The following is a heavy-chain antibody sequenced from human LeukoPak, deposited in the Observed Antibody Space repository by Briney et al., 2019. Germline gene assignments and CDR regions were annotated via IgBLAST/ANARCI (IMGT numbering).Heavy chain of an antibody. V-gene: IGHV4-61*02. CDR1: GGSISSGSDH. D-gene: IGHD2-2*02. CDR3: AREASYCSSTSCYTYHFDY. J-gene: IGHJ4*02. Sequence: PSETLSLTCTVSGGSISSGSDHWSWIRQPAGKGLEWIGRIYTSGSTNYNPSLKSRVSISVDTSKNQFSLKLSSVTAADTAVYYCAREASYCSSTSCYTYHFDYWGQGTLVTVSS. CDR2: IYTSGST.